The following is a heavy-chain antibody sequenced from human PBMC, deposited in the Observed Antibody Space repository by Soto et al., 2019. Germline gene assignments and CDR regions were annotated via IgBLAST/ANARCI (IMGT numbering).Heavy chain of an antibody. CDR1: GFTFSSYG. D-gene: IGHD2-21*02. V-gene: IGHV3-33*01. CDR2: IWYDGSNK. Sequence: QVQLVESGGGVVQPGRSLRPSCAASGFTFSSYGMHWVRQAPGKGLEWVAVIWYDGSNKYYADSVKGRFTISRDNSKNTLYLQMNSLRAEDTAVYYCARIMCGGDCYDFDYWGQGTLVTVSS. J-gene: IGHJ4*02. CDR3: ARIMCGGDCYDFDY.